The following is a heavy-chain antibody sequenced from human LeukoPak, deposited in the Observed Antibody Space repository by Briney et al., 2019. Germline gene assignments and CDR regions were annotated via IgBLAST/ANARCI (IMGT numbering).Heavy chain of an antibody. CDR2: IKEDGSER. J-gene: IGHJ4*02. V-gene: IGHV3-7*03. CDR3: ARDGRPLDY. Sequence: PGGSLRLSCAASGFIVSGDFMNWIRQTPGKGLEWVASIKEDGSERQYVDSVKGRFSISRDNTKGSLFLQLNSLRAEDTAVYYCARDGRPLDYWGQGTLVTVSS. CDR1: GFIVSGDF.